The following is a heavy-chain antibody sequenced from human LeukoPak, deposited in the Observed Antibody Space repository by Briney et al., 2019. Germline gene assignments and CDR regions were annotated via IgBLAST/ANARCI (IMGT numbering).Heavy chain of an antibody. CDR1: GGTFSSYA. J-gene: IGHJ4*02. Sequence: GASVKVSCKASGGTFSSYAISWVRQAPGQGLEWMGRIIPIFGTANYAQKFQGRVTITTDESTSTAYMELSSLRSEDTAVYYCARDKELYSSSWYYFDYWGQGTLVTVSS. V-gene: IGHV1-69*05. CDR3: ARDKELYSSSWYYFDY. D-gene: IGHD6-13*01. CDR2: IIPIFGTA.